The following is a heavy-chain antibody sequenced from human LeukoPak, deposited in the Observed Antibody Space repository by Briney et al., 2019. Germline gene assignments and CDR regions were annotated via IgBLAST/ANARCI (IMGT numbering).Heavy chain of an antibody. CDR2: ISYDGSNK. Sequence: GGSLRLSCAASGFTFSSYAMSWVRQAPGKGLEWVAVISYDGSNKYYADSVKGRFTISRDNSKNTLYLQMNSLRAEDTAVCAKDLVLMSGFDYWGQGTLVTVSS. CDR3: DLVLMSGFDY. CDR1: GFTFSSYA. V-gene: IGHV3-30*03. J-gene: IGHJ4*02. D-gene: IGHD5-12*01.